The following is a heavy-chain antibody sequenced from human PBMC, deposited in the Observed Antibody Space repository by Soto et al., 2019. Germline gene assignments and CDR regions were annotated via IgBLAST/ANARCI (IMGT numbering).Heavy chain of an antibody. D-gene: IGHD2-15*01. Sequence: QLQLQESGPGLVKPSETLSLTCTVSGGSISSSSYYWGWIRQPPGKGLEWIGSIYYSGSTYYNPSLKSRVTISVDTSKNQFSLKLSSVTAADTAVYYCAGQPRESFIVVVVAALYWGQGTLVTVSS. CDR3: AGQPRESFIVVVVAALY. CDR2: IYYSGST. J-gene: IGHJ4*02. CDR1: GGSISSSSYY. V-gene: IGHV4-39*01.